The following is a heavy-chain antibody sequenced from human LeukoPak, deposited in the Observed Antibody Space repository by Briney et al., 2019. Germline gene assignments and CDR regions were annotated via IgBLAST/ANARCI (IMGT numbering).Heavy chain of an antibody. CDR3: AKSQGYCSSTSCRPYSSSWPFNY. Sequence: GGSLRLSCAASGFTFSSYWMHWVRQAPGKGLVWVSRINSDGSSTGYADSVKGRFTISRDNAKNTLYLQMNSLRIEDTALYYCAKSQGYCSSTSCRPYSSSWPFNYWGQGTLVTVSS. V-gene: IGHV3-74*01. CDR2: INSDGSST. D-gene: IGHD2-2*01. CDR1: GFTFSSYW. J-gene: IGHJ4*02.